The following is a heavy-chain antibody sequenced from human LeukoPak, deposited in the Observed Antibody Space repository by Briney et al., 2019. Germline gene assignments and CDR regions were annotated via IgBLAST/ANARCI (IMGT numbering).Heavy chain of an antibody. Sequence: SETLSLTRAVYGASFRGYYWSWIRQSPGKGLEWIGEINHSGSSNYNPSLKSRVTILVDTSKNQFSLMVTSVTAADTAVYYCARGSFRGATDYWGQGTLVTVSS. V-gene: IGHV4-34*01. D-gene: IGHD4/OR15-4a*01. CDR2: INHSGSS. CDR1: GASFRGYY. J-gene: IGHJ4*02. CDR3: ARGSFRGATDY.